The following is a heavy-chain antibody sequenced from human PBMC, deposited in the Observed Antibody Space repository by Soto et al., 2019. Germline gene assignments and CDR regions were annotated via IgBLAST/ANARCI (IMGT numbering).Heavy chain of an antibody. V-gene: IGHV3-30*18. Sequence: QVQLVESGGGVVQPGRSLRLSCAASGFTFSSYGMHWVRQAPGKGLEWVAVISYDGSNKYYADSVKGRFTISRDNSKNTLYLQMNSLRAEDTAVYYCAKDHEVGATKFGFPDYWGQGTLVTVSS. CDR1: GFTFSSYG. CDR3: AKDHEVGATKFGFPDY. D-gene: IGHD1-26*01. CDR2: ISYDGSNK. J-gene: IGHJ4*02.